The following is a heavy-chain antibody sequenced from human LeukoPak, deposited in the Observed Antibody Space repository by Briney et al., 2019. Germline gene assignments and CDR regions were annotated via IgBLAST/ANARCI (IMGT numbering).Heavy chain of an antibody. J-gene: IGHJ3*02. V-gene: IGHV1-2*02. CDR3: ARIAVAGAFDI. CDR1: GYTFTGYY. CDR2: INPNSGGT. D-gene: IGHD6-19*01. Sequence: ASVKVSCKASGYTFTGYYMHWVRQAPGQGLEWIGWINPNSGGTNYAQKFQGRVTITRDTSASTAYMELSSLRSEDMAVYYCARIAVAGAFDIWGQGTMVTVSS.